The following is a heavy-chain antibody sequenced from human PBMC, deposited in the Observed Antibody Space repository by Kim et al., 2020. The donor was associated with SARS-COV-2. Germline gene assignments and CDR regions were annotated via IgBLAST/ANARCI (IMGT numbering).Heavy chain of an antibody. V-gene: IGHV1-69*13. CDR2: IIPIFGTA. Sequence: SVKVSCKASGGTFSSYAISWVRQAPGQGLEWMGGIIPIFGTANYAQKFQGRVTITADESTSTAYMELSSLRSEDTAVYYCARTGRDHYYGSGSPLSYYYYYGMDVWGQGTTVTVSS. CDR1: GGTFSSYA. J-gene: IGHJ6*02. D-gene: IGHD3-10*01. CDR3: ARTGRDHYYGSGSPLSYYYYYGMDV.